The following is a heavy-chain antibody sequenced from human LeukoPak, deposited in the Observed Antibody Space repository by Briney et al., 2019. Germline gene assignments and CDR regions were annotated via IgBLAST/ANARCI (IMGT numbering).Heavy chain of an antibody. J-gene: IGHJ3*02. V-gene: IGHV4-59*11. D-gene: IGHD4-17*01. CDR1: ADSFSSHY. Sequence: PSETLSLTCAVSADSFSSHYWTWIRQPPGKGLEWIGYISSIGSTNYNTSLRSRVTIAIETSRNQFSLRRSSVTAADTAVYYCARDLVTVTKGFDIWGQGTMVSVSS. CDR2: ISSIGST. CDR3: ARDLVTVTKGFDI.